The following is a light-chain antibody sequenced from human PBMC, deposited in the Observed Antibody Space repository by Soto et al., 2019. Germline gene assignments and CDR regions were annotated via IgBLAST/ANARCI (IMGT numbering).Light chain of an antibody. CDR1: SSNIGAGYD. J-gene: IGLJ3*02. CDR3: QSYDSSLSGSGV. V-gene: IGLV1-40*01. Sequence: QSVLTQPPSVSGAPGQRVTISCTGSSSNIGAGYDVHWYQQLPGTAPKLLIYGNNNRPSGVPDRFSGSKSGTSASLDITGLQADDEADYYCQSYDSSLSGSGVFGGGTKLTVL. CDR2: GNN.